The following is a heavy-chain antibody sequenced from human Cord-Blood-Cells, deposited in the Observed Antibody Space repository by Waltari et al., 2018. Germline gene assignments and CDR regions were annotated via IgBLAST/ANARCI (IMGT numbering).Heavy chain of an antibody. J-gene: IGHJ4*02. D-gene: IGHD6-13*01. CDR1: GFTFSSYE. CDR2: IRSSGSTI. Sequence: EVQLVESGGDLVQPGGSLRLSCAASGFTFSSYEMTWVRQAPGKGVEWVSYIRSSGSTIYYADYVKGRFTISRDNAKNSLYLQMNSLRAEDTAVYYCASSGIAAAGTIYWGQGTLVTVSS. V-gene: IGHV3-48*03. CDR3: ASSGIAAAGTIY.